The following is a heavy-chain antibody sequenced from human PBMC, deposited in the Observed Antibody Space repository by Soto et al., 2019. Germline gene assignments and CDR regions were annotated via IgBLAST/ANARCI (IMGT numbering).Heavy chain of an antibody. V-gene: IGHV4-59*12. CDR3: AREGFGPLHGLVDV. CDR2: VYHSWCS. CDR1: GGSISSYY. D-gene: IGHD3-10*01. Sequence: QVQLQESGPGLVKPSETLSLSCTVSGGSISSYYWSWFRQSPGKRMEWIGYVYHSWCSSYNPSLPSRVAIALATSKSQFSLKVTSVTATDTAVYSCAREGFGPLHGLVDVWGQGTTVTVSS. J-gene: IGHJ6*02.